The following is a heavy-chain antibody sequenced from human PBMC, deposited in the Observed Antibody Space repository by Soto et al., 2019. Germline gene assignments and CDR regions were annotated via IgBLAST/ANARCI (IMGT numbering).Heavy chain of an antibody. CDR2: ISYDGSNK. V-gene: IGHV3-30*18. D-gene: IGHD6-19*01. J-gene: IGHJ4*02. CDR3: AKDQVTKAVADLFDY. CDR1: GFTFSSYG. Sequence: QVQLVESGGGVVQPGRSLRLSCAASGFTFSSYGMHWVRQAPGKGLEWVAVISYDGSNKYYADSVKGRFTISRDNSKNTLYLQMNSLRAEDTAVYYCAKDQVTKAVADLFDYCGQGTLVTVSS.